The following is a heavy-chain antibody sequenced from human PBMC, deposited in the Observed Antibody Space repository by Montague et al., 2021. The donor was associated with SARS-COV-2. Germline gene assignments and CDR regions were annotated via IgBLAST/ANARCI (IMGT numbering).Heavy chain of an antibody. CDR1: GGSLNNYF. CDR3: ARVDSSGPGEY. J-gene: IGHJ4*02. D-gene: IGHD3-22*01. V-gene: IGHV4-59*08. CDR2: ISDSGST. Sequence: SETLSLTCIVSGGSLNNYFWSWIRQPPGKGLEWVGYISDSGSTKYNPSLQSRVTISVDTARNQFSLKLLSVTAADTAFYYCARVDSSGPGEYWGQGILVSVSS.